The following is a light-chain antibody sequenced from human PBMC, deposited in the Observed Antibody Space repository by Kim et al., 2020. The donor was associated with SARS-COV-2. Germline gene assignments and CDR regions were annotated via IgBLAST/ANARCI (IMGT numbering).Light chain of an antibody. Sequence: SSPGERATLSCRASQSVSSYLAWYQQKPGQAPRLLIYDASNRATGVPARFSGSGSGTDFTLTISSLEPEDFAVYYCQQRSNWPPLFGGGTKVDIK. V-gene: IGKV3-11*01. CDR2: DAS. CDR3: QQRSNWPPL. CDR1: QSVSSY. J-gene: IGKJ4*01.